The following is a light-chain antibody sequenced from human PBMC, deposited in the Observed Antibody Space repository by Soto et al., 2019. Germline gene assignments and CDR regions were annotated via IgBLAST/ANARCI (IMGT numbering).Light chain of an antibody. CDR2: DAS. CDR3: QQYGSSLYT. CDR1: QSVSSSY. V-gene: IGKV3-20*01. Sequence: EIVLTQSPGTLSLSPGERATLSCRASQSVSSSYLAWYQQKPGQAPRLLIYDASSRATGIPGRFSGSGSGTDFTLTISRLEPEDFAVYYCQQYGSSLYTFGQGTKLEIK. J-gene: IGKJ2*01.